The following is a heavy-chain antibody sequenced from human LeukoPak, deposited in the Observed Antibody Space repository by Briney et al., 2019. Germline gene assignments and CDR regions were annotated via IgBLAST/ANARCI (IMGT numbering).Heavy chain of an antibody. J-gene: IGHJ4*02. CDR3: AKDGATVPQYYFDY. CDR1: GFTFSSYG. Sequence: GGSLRLSCAASGFTFSSYGMHWVRQAPGKGLEWVAVISYDGSNKYYADSVKGRFTISRDNSKNTLYLQMNSLRAEDTAVYYCAKDGATVPQYYFDYWGQGTLVTVSS. V-gene: IGHV3-30*18. CDR2: ISYDGSNK. D-gene: IGHD1-26*01.